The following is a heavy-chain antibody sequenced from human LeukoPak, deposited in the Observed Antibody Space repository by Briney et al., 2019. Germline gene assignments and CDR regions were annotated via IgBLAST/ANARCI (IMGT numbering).Heavy chain of an antibody. D-gene: IGHD6-19*01. CDR1: GFTFSSYW. Sequence: GGSLRLSCAASGFTFSSYWMHWVRQAPGQGLVWVSRINSDRSSTSYADSVKGRFTISRDNAKNTLYLQMNSLRAEDTAVYYCARARIAVAGRFAVAYYFDYWGQGTLVTVSS. CDR2: INSDRSST. V-gene: IGHV3-74*01. J-gene: IGHJ4*02. CDR3: ARARIAVAGRFAVAYYFDY.